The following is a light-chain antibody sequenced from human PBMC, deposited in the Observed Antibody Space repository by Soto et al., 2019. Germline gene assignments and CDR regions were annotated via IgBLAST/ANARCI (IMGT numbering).Light chain of an antibody. J-gene: IGLJ1*01. V-gene: IGLV2-14*03. Sequence: SVLTQPASLSGAPGQSITISCTGTDSDVGGFNYVSWYQQYPGKAPKLMIYDVSDRPSGVSNRFSGSKSGNTASLTISGLQAEDEADYYCSSYTAYTTYVFGTGTKVTV. CDR3: SSYTAYTTYV. CDR2: DVS. CDR1: DSDVGGFNY.